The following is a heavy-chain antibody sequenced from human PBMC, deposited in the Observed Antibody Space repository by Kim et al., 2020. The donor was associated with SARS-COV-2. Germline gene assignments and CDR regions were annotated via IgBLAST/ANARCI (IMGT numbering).Heavy chain of an antibody. Sequence: SETLSLTCAVYGGSFSGYYWSWIRQPPGKGLEWIGEINHSGSTNYNPSLKSRVTISVDTSKNQFSLKLSSVTAADTAVYYCARGGWGRHFNTFGGVIGNGDYDYWGQGTLVTVSS. CDR1: GGSFSGYY. V-gene: IGHV4-34*01. D-gene: IGHD3-16*02. CDR3: ARGGWGRHFNTFGGVIGNGDYDY. CDR2: INHSGST. J-gene: IGHJ4*02.